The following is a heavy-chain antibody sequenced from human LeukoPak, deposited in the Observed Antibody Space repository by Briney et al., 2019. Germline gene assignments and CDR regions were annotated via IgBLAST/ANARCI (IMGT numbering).Heavy chain of an antibody. CDR2: SIPLLGAA. CDR3: ARVITIGQPPYFYYMDV. D-gene: IGHD3-10*01. J-gene: IGHJ6*03. CDR1: GGTFSTYA. Sequence: GSSVKLSCKASGGTFSTYAFSWVRQAPGQGLEWMGGSIPLLGAANYAQEFQGRVTITADESTSTAYMQLSSLRSEDTAVHFCARVITIGQPPYFYYMDVWGKGTTVTVSS. V-gene: IGHV1-69*01.